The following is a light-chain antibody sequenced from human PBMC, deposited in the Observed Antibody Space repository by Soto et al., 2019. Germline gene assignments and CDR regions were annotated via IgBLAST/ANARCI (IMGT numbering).Light chain of an antibody. V-gene: IGLV2-8*01. CDR2: EVN. Sequence: QSVLTQPPSASGSPGQSVAISCTGTGSDVGDYNYVSWYQQHPGKAPKLMIYEVNKRPSGVPDRFSGSKSGNTASLAVSGLQAEDEADYYCSSYAGSSNVFGTGTKVTVL. J-gene: IGLJ1*01. CDR1: GSDVGDYNY. CDR3: SSYAGSSNV.